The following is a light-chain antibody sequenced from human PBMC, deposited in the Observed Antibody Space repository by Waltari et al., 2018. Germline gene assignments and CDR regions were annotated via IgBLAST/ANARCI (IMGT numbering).Light chain of an antibody. CDR3: QLWDTSNDRVV. Sequence: SIMLSQPPSMSVAPGQTARITCGGHNTQSASVHWYQRKPGQAPLVVLYDDSARPSGIPRRFSGSNSGNKATLTISRVEAGDEADYYCQLWDTSNDRVVFGGGT. J-gene: IGLJ3*02. CDR2: DDS. V-gene: IGLV3-21*02. CDR1: NTQSAS.